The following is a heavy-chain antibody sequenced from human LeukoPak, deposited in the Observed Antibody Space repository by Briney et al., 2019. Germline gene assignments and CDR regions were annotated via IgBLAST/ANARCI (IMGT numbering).Heavy chain of an antibody. D-gene: IGHD3-10*01. V-gene: IGHV3-23*01. CDR2: ISASGGTT. CDR3: ARFSFGHNWFDP. CDR1: QFTFSTYA. J-gene: IGHJ5*02. Sequence: GGSLRLSCAAQFTFSTYAMNWVRQAPGKGLEWVSGISASGGTTYYADSVKGRFTISRDNSKNTLNLEMNSLRVEDTAVYYCARFSFGHNWFDPWGQGTLVTVSS.